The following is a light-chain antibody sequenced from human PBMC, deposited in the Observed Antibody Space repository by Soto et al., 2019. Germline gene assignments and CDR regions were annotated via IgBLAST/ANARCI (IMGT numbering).Light chain of an antibody. CDR3: EHYRTPAWT. Sequence: SPGTLASAARQITTQNSPASQCVSSGYLAWYQRKLGQAPRLLIYGASSRATGISDRFIGSGPGTAYALALRRLDPEGSAVYYCEHYRTPAWTVGEGTKVDIK. CDR1: QCVSSGY. J-gene: IGKJ1*01. V-gene: IGKV3-20*01. CDR2: GAS.